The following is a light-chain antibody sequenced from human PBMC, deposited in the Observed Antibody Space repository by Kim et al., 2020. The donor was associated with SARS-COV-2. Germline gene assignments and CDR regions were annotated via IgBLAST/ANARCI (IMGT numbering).Light chain of an antibody. CDR1: SLRSYY. CDR3: NSRDSNDNVV. CDR2: GKN. Sequence: VASGQTVRITCQGDSLRSYYATWYQQKPGQAPILVIYGKNNRPSGIPDRFSGSSSGNTASLTITGTQAGDEADYYCNSRDSNDNVVFGGGTKVTVL. V-gene: IGLV3-19*01. J-gene: IGLJ2*01.